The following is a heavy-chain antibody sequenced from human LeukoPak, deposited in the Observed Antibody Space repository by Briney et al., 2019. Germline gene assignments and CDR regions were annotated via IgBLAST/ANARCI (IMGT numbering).Heavy chain of an antibody. J-gene: IGHJ6*04. Sequence: NPGGSLRLSCAASGFTFSSYSMNWVRQAPGKGLEWVSSISSSSSYIYYADSVKGRFTISRDNAKNSLYLQMNSLRADDTAVYYCARDPVEGGSSGKDVWGKGTTVTVSS. V-gene: IGHV3-21*01. CDR1: GFTFSSYS. D-gene: IGHD2-15*01. CDR2: ISSSSSYI. CDR3: ARDPVEGGSSGKDV.